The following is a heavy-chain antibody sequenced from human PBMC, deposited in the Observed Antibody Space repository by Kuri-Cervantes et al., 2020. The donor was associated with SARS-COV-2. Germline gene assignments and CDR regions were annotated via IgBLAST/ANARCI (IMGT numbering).Heavy chain of an antibody. D-gene: IGHD2-2*01. J-gene: IGHJ5*02. V-gene: IGHV3-64*01. CDR3: ARGSSCSSTSCYEGGWFDP. CDR2: ISSNGGST. Sequence: GGSLRLSCAASGFTFSSYAMHWVRQAPGKGLEYVSAISSNGGSTYYANSVKGRFTISRDNSKNTLYLQMGSLRAEDMAVYYCARGSSCSSTSCYEGGWFDPWGQGTLVTVSS. CDR1: GFTFSSYA.